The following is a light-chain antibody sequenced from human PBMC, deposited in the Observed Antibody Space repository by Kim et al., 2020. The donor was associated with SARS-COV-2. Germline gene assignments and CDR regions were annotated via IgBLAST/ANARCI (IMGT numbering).Light chain of an antibody. CDR2: DVN. Sequence: GQSITIACIGTSSDIGGYKYVSWYQHHPGKPPKRMISDVNTRPSGVSNRFSGSKSGNTASLTISGLQADDEADYYCSSYTASSTWVFAGGTKVTVL. CDR3: SSYTASSTWV. CDR1: SSDIGGYKY. V-gene: IGLV2-14*03. J-gene: IGLJ3*02.